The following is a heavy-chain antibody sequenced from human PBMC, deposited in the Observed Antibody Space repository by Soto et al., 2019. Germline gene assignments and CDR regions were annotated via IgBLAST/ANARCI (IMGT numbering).Heavy chain of an antibody. V-gene: IGHV1-3*01. CDR3: ARVPVAGSYYYYGMDV. CDR2: INAGNGNT. J-gene: IGHJ6*02. CDR1: GYAFTSYA. D-gene: IGHD6-19*01. Sequence: ASVKVSCKASGYAFTSYAMHWVRQAPGQRLEWMGWINAGNGNTKYSQKFQGRVTITRDTSASTAYMELSSLRSEDTAVYYCARVPVAGSYYYYGMDVWGQGTTVTVSS.